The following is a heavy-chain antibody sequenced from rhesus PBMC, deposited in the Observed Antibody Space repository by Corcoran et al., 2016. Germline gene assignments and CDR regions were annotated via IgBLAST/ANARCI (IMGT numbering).Heavy chain of an antibody. V-gene: IGHV1S9*01. CDR2: SNPGNGNA. Sequence: QVQLVQSGAEVKKPGASVKLSCKASGYTFTSYYLNWVRQAPGQVLEWMGESNPGNGNADYAKKCQGRVTMTRDTSTSTAYRELSSLRSEDTAVYYCTREAFWGPGTPITISS. CDR1: GYTFTSYY. J-gene: IGHJ2*01. CDR3: TREAF.